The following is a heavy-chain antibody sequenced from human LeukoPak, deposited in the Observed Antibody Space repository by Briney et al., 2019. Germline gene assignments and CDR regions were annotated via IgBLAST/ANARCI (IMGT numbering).Heavy chain of an antibody. J-gene: IGHJ3*02. Sequence: GGSLRLSCAASGFTVSRYSMSWVRQAPGKGLEWVSSITSSSSYIYYADSVKGRFTISRDNARNSLYLQMNSLRAEDTAVYYCARVQRAYFEWLSAIDIWGQGTKVTVSS. CDR2: ITSSSSYI. D-gene: IGHD3-9*01. V-gene: IGHV3-21*04. CDR1: GFTVSRYS. CDR3: ARVQRAYFEWLSAIDI.